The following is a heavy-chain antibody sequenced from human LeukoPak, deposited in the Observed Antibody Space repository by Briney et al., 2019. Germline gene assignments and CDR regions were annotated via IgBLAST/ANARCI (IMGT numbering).Heavy chain of an antibody. J-gene: IGHJ6*02. CDR1: GLTFSKAR. CDR3: TTDSLYYYDMDV. V-gene: IGHV3-15*05. Sequence: PGGSLRLSCASSGLTFSKARMTWVRQAPGKGLEWVGRIKSKTNGDTTDYAAPVKGRFTISRDDSKNTLYLQMNSLKIEDTAVYYCTTDSLYYYDMDVWGQGTTVTVSS. CDR2: IKSKTNGDTT.